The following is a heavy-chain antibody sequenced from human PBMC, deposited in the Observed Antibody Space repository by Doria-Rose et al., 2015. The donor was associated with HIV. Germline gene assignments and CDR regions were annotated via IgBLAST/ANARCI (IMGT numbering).Heavy chain of an antibody. D-gene: IGHD3-22*01. V-gene: IGHV4-31*03. CDR3: ARDSSGYFRLDY. Sequence: LVKPSQTLSLTCTVSGGSISSGGFYWSWIRQRPGKGLEWIGYIYYSDSTYYNPSLKSRVTISVDTSRNQFSLKLSSVTAADTAVYYCARDSSGYFRLDYWGQGTLVTVSS. CDR2: IYYSDST. J-gene: IGHJ4*02. CDR1: GGSISSGGFY.